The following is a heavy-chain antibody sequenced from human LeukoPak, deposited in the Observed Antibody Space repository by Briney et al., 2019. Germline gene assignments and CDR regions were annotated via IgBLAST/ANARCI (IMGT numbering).Heavy chain of an antibody. CDR2: ISYDGSNK. CDR1: GFTFSSYA. V-gene: IGHV3-30*04. D-gene: IGHD6-13*01. Sequence: GGSLRLSCAASGFTFSSYAMHWVRQAPGKGLEWVAVISYDGSNKYYADSVKGRFTISRDNSKNTLYLQMNSLRAEDTAVYYCAKDRGYSSSPYNWFDPWGQGTLVTVSS. CDR3: AKDRGYSSSPYNWFDP. J-gene: IGHJ5*02.